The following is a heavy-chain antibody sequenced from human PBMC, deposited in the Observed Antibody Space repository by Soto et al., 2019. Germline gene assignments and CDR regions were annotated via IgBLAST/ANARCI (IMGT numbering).Heavy chain of an antibody. D-gene: IGHD6-19*01. CDR3: ARDLTVAGHEYYFDY. CDR2: IIPIFGTA. Sequence: GASVKVSCKASGGTFSSYSISWVRQAPGQGLEWMGGIIPIFGTANYAQKFQGRVTITADESTSTAYMELSSLRSEDTAVYYCARDLTVAGHEYYFDYWGQGTLVTVSS. J-gene: IGHJ4*02. V-gene: IGHV1-69*13. CDR1: GGTFSSYS.